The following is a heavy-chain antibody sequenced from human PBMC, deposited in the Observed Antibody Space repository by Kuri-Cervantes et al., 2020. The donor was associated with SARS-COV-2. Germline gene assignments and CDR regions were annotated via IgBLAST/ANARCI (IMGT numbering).Heavy chain of an antibody. D-gene: IGHD3-22*01. CDR2: IYYSGST. CDR1: GGSISSSSYY. J-gene: IGHJ3*02. Sequence: SETLSLTCTVSGGSISSSSYYWGWIRQPPGKGLEWIGYIYYSGSTNYNPSLKSRVTISVDTSKNQFSLKLSSVTAADTAVYCCARADVYYYDSRGLGAFDIWGQGTMVTVSS. CDR3: ARADVYYYDSRGLGAFDI. V-gene: IGHV4-61*05.